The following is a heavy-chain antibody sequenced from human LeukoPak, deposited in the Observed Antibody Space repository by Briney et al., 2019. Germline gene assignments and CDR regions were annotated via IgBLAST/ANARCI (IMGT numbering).Heavy chain of an antibody. Sequence: GGSLRLSCAASGFTFSDYYMSWIRQAPGKGPQWVSYISSSSSYTNYADSVKGRFTTSRDNAKNSLYLQMNSLRAEDTAVYYCATGSGHYYGSGSYPAYWGQGTLVTVSS. V-gene: IGHV3-11*06. J-gene: IGHJ4*02. CDR3: ATGSGHYYGSGSYPAY. CDR2: ISSSSSYT. CDR1: GFTFSDYY. D-gene: IGHD3-10*01.